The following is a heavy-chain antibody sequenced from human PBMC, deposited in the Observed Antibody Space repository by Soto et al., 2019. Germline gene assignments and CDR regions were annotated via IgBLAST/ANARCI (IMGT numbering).Heavy chain of an antibody. Sequence: GASVKVSCKTSGYTFNTYGINWVRQAPGKGLEWMGGFDPEDGETIYAQKFQGRVTMTEDTSTDTAYMELSSLRSEDTAVYYCATVSFGELEELDYWGQGTLVTVSS. CDR3: ATVSFGELEELDY. CDR2: FDPEDGET. V-gene: IGHV1-24*01. D-gene: IGHD3-10*01. CDR1: GYTFNTYG. J-gene: IGHJ4*02.